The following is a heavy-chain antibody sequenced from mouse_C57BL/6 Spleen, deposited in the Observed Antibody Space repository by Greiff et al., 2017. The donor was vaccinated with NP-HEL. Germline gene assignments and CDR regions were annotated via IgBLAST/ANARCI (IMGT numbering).Heavy chain of an antibody. J-gene: IGHJ4*01. CDR3: ARRGAYYAMDY. CDR2: INPSTGGT. Sequence: SGPELVKPGASVKISCKASGYSFTGYYMNWVKQSPEKSLEWIGEINPSTGGTTYNQKFKAKATLTVDKSSSTAYMQLKSLTSEDSAVYYCARRGAYYAMDYWGQGTSVTVSS. V-gene: IGHV1-42*01. CDR1: GYSFTGYY.